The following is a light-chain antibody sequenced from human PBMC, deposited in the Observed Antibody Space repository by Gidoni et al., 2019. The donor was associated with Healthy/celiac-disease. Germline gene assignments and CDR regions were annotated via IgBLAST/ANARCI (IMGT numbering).Light chain of an antibody. CDR1: QSVSSN. V-gene: IGKV3-15*01. CDR3: QQYNNWPLWT. J-gene: IGKJ1*01. Sequence: ENMMTQAPATPSVSPGERATLSCRASQSVSSNLAWYQQKPGQAPRLLIYGASTRATGIPARFSGSGSGTEFTLTISSLQSEDFAVYYCQQYNNWPLWTFGQGTKVEIK. CDR2: GAS.